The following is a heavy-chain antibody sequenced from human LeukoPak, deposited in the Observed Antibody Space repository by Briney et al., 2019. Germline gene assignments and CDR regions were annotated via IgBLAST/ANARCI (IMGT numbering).Heavy chain of an antibody. D-gene: IGHD3-22*01. CDR2: ISSGSSFI. V-gene: IGHV3-21*01. CDR3: ARESSGYFY. CDR1: GFTFSTYS. Sequence: GGSLRLSCAASGFTFSTYSMNSVRQAPGKGLEWVSSISSGSSFIYYADSVKGRFPISRDNAKNSLFLQMTSLRAEDTAVYYCARESSGYFYWGQGTLVTVSS. J-gene: IGHJ4*02.